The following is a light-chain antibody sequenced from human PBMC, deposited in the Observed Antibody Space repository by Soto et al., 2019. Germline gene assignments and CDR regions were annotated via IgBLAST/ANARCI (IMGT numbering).Light chain of an antibody. J-gene: IGKJ1*01. CDR1: QCVXSG. Sequence: IQMTQCPASVSASVGDRVTITCRASQCVXSGLDWYQQKPGKAPKLLXDAASSLQRGGPSRFSGSGSATDFTLTIGSLQPEDFANYFCQQSYSTPWTFGQGTKVDIK. CDR2: AAS. V-gene: IGKV1-12*01. CDR3: QQSYSTPWT.